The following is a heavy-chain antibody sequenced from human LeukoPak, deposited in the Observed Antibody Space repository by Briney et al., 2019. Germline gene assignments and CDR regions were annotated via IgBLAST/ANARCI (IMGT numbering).Heavy chain of an antibody. CDR3: AREKGPWIQLWSNPFDY. D-gene: IGHD5-18*01. J-gene: IGHJ4*02. Sequence: ASVKVSCKASGYTFTSYYMHWVRQAPGQELEWMGLINPSGGSTSYAQKFQGRVTMTRDTSTSTVYMELSSLRSEDTAVYYCAREKGPWIQLWSNPFDYWGQGTLVTVSS. CDR2: INPSGGST. CDR1: GYTFTSYY. V-gene: IGHV1-46*03.